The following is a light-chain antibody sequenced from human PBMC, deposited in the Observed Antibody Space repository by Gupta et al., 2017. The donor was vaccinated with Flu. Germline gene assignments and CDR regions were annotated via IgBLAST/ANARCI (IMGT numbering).Light chain of an antibody. Sequence: ATLFLSPGERATLSCLTGQNVDESLDWYQQKPGQAPRLLIYDASKRAAGIPDRFSASGSGKDFALTITKREPADFAGYYCLQRTSWPRFAFGPGTKV. CDR3: LQRTSWPRFA. V-gene: IGKV3-11*01. J-gene: IGKJ3*01. CDR2: DAS. CDR1: QNVDES.